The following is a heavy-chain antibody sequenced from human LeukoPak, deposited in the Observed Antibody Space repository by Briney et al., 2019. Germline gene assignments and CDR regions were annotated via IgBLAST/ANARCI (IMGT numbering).Heavy chain of an antibody. J-gene: IGHJ6*03. D-gene: IGHD3-10*01. Sequence: KTSETLSLTCAVNGGSFSDYLWTWIRQSPGKGLEWIGEINQGGRTNFNPSLKSRVTISADRSKYHSSLTLRSVTAADTAVYYCARGKRVWFGELMTSFSYFYIDVWGRGTTVIVSS. V-gene: IGHV4-34*01. CDR1: GGSFSDYL. CDR2: INQGGRT. CDR3: ARGKRVWFGELMTSFSYFYIDV.